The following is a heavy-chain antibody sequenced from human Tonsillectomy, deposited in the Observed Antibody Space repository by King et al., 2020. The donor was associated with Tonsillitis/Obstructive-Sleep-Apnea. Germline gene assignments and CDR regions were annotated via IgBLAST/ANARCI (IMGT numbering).Heavy chain of an antibody. CDR3: ARGRIVVVPAASPHYYYYYMDV. V-gene: IGHV1-69*01. Sequence: VQLVESGAEVKKPGSSVTVSCKASGGTFSSYAISWVRQAPGQGLEWMGGIIPIFGTANYAQKFQGRVTITADESTSTAYMELSSLRSEDTAVYYCARGRIVVVPAASPHYYYYYMDVWGKGTTVTVSS. CDR2: IIPIFGTA. D-gene: IGHD2-2*01. J-gene: IGHJ6*03. CDR1: GGTFSSYA.